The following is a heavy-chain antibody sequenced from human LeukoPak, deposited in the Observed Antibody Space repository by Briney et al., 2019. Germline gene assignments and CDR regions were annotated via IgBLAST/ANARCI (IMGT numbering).Heavy chain of an antibody. CDR1: GFTFSSYS. Sequence: PGGSLRLSCAASGFTFSSYSMNWVRQAPGKGLEWVSYISSSSTIYYADSVKGRYTISRDNAKNSLYLQMNSLRDEDTAVYYCARDGRGHWGSLYYFDYWGQGTLVTVSS. J-gene: IGHJ4*02. CDR3: ARDGRGHWGSLYYFDY. D-gene: IGHD7-27*01. V-gene: IGHV3-48*02. CDR2: ISSSSTI.